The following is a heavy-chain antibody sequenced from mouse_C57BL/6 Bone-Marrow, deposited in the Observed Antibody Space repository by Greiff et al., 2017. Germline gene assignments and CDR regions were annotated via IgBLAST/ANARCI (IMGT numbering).Heavy chain of an antibody. D-gene: IGHD3-1*01. Sequence: QVQLQQSGAELVMPGASVKLSCKASGYTFTSYWMHWVKQRPGQGLEWIGEIDPSDSYTNYNQKFKGKSTLTVDKSSSTAYMQLSSLTSEDSAVYYCARSGLPLFYYYAMDYWGQGTSVTVSS. J-gene: IGHJ4*01. CDR1: GYTFTSYW. CDR3: ARSGLPLFYYYAMDY. V-gene: IGHV1-69*01. CDR2: IDPSDSYT.